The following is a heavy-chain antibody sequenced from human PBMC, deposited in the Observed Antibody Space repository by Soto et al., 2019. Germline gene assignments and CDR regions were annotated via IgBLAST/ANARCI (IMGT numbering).Heavy chain of an antibody. CDR2: IYHSGST. D-gene: IGHD2-8*01. Sequence: SETLSLTCAVSGGSISSSNWWSWVRQPPGKGLEWIGEIYHSGSTNYNPSLKSRVTISVDKSKNQFSLKLSSVTAADTAVHYCAREYCTNGVCYGFDYWGQGTLVTVSS. V-gene: IGHV4-4*02. J-gene: IGHJ4*02. CDR3: AREYCTNGVCYGFDY. CDR1: GGSISSSNW.